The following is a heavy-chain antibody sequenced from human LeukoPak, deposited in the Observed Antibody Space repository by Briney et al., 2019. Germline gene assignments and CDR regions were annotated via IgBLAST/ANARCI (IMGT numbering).Heavy chain of an antibody. CDR3: ARVPGSSGYYFDY. D-gene: IGHD3-22*01. CDR1: GGSISSYY. CDR2: INHSGST. V-gene: IGHV4-34*01. Sequence: SETLSLTCTVSGGSISSYYWSWIRQPPGKGLEWIGEINHSGSTNYNPSLKSRVTISVDASKNQFSLKLSSVTAADTAVYYCARVPGSSGYYFDYWGQGTLVTVSS. J-gene: IGHJ4*02.